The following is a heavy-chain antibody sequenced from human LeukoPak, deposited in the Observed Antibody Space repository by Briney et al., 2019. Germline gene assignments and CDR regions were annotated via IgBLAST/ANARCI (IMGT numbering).Heavy chain of an antibody. CDR1: GFTFGDYV. Sequence: GGSLRLSCTASGFTFGDYVMSWVRQAPGKGLEWVGFIRSKAYGGTTEYAASVKGRFTISRDDSKSIAYLQMNSLKAEDTAVYYCTRLRLEKRDYYGSGSYFDYWGQGTLVTVSS. CDR3: TRLRLEKRDYYGSGSYFDY. CDR2: IRSKAYGGTT. V-gene: IGHV3-49*04. D-gene: IGHD3-10*01. J-gene: IGHJ4*02.